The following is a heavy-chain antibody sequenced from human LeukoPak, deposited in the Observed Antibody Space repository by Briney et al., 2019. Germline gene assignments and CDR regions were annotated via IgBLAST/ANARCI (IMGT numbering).Heavy chain of an antibody. CDR2: ISTRGIDI. J-gene: IGHJ4*02. Sequence: GGSLRPSCAAPGFAPSRSEMNSIRHAPEKGLERVAYISTRGIDIYYAAPVKGRLTFPGDNARNSLYLQMSSLRAEDTAIYYCARDAAPGVANPVLLDYWGQGTLVTVSS. D-gene: IGHD7-27*01. CDR1: GFAPSRSE. V-gene: IGHV3-48*03. CDR3: ARDAAPGVANPVLLDY.